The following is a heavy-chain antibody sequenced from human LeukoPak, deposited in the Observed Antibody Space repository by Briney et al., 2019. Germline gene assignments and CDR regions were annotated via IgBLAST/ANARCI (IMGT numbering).Heavy chain of an antibody. Sequence: GASVKVSCKASGYTFTAYWLHWVRQAPGQGLEWMGWIKPDSGGPTYAKEFQGRVTMTTDTSITTAYMELSGLRSDDTAVYYCARIFASGSFYSHWGQGTLVTVSS. CDR3: ARIFASGSFYSH. CDR2: IKPDSGGP. CDR1: GYTFTAYW. D-gene: IGHD3-10*01. J-gene: IGHJ4*02. V-gene: IGHV1-2*02.